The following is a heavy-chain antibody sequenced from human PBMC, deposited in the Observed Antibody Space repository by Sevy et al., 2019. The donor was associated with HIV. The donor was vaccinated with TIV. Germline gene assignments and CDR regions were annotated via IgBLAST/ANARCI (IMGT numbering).Heavy chain of an antibody. V-gene: IGHV3-23*01. CDR1: GFTFSSYA. CDR3: AKKGKLPEAAAGIIDY. D-gene: IGHD6-13*01. Sequence: GGSLRLSCAASGFTFSSYAMSWVRQAPGKGLEWVSAISGSGGSTYYADSVKGRFTISRDNSKNTLNLQMNSLRAEDTAVYYCAKKGKLPEAAAGIIDYWGQGTLVTVSS. J-gene: IGHJ4*02. CDR2: ISGSGGST.